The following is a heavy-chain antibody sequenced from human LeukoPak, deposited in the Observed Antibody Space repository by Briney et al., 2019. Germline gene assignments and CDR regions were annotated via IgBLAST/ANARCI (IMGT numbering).Heavy chain of an antibody. J-gene: IGHJ6*03. V-gene: IGHV4-59*11. Sequence: SETLSLTCTVSGGSISSHYWSWIRQPPGKGLEWIGKIYHSGTTNYNPSLKSRVTISVDTSKNQFSLKLTSVIAADTAVYYCARAYDDDYYYYMDVWGKGTTVTVSS. CDR2: IYHSGTT. CDR1: GGSISSHY. D-gene: IGHD3-3*01. CDR3: ARAYDDDYYYYMDV.